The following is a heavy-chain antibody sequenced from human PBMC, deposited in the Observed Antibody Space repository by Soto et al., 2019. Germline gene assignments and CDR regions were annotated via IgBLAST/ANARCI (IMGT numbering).Heavy chain of an antibody. CDR2: INAGNGNT. CDR1: GYTFTSYA. Sequence: ASVKVSCKASGYTFTSYAMHWVRQAPGQRLEWMGWINAGNGNTKYSQKFQGRVTITRYTSASTAYMELSSLRSEDTAVYYCASPMVRGGTTFDYWGQGTLVTAPQ. J-gene: IGHJ4*02. D-gene: IGHD3-10*01. CDR3: ASPMVRGGTTFDY. V-gene: IGHV1-3*01.